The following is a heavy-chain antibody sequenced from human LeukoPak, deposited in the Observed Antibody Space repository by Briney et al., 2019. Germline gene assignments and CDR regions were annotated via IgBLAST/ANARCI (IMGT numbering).Heavy chain of an antibody. V-gene: IGHV1-69*13. CDR2: IIPIFGTA. D-gene: IGHD1-26*01. CDR3: ASSNGPVGAIDQDSYYYYYYMDV. CDR1: GGTSSSYA. J-gene: IGHJ6*03. Sequence: VASVKVSCKASGGTSSSYAISWVRQAPGQGLEWMGGIIPIFGTAKYAQKFQGRVTITADESTRTAYMELSSLRSEDTAVYYCASSNGPVGAIDQDSYYYYYYMDVWGKGTTVTVSS.